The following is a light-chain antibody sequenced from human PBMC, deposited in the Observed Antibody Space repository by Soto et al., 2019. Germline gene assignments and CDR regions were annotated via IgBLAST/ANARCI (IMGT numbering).Light chain of an antibody. J-gene: IGLJ1*01. V-gene: IGLV2-14*01. Sequence: QSVLTQPASVSGSPGQSITISCTGTSSDVGGYNYVSWYQQHPGKAPKLMIYEVSNRPSGVSNRFSGSKSGNTASLPISGLQAEDEPDYYCSSYTSSTTLVFGTGTKGTVL. CDR2: EVS. CDR1: SSDVGGYNY. CDR3: SSYTSSTTLV.